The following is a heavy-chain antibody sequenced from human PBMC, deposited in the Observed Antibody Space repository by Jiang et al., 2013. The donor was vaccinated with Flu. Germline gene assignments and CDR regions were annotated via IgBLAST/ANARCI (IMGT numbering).Heavy chain of an antibody. V-gene: IGHV1-18*01. CDR3: ARDKGWYPPYYFDY. Sequence: SGAEVKKPGASVKVSCKAXWXYTFTSYGISWVRQAPGQGLEWMGWISAYNGNTNYAQKLQGRVTMTTDTSTSTAYMELRSLRSDDTAVYYCARDKGWYPPYYFDYWGQGTLVTVSS. CDR1: XYTFTSYG. CDR2: ISAYNGNT. J-gene: IGHJ4*02. D-gene: IGHD6-19*01.